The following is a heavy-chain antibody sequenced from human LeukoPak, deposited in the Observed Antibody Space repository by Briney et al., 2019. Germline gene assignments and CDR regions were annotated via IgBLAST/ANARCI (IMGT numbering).Heavy chain of an antibody. J-gene: IGHJ4*02. V-gene: IGHV3-23*01. CDR1: GFTLSSYA. CDR3: AKAPVTTCSGAYCYPFDY. CDR2: ISVSGNT. Sequence: GGSLRLSCAASGFTLSSYAMSWVRQGPGKGLEWVSAISVSGNTYHADSVKGRFTISRDSSKNTLYLQMDSLRAGDAAVYYCAKAPVTTCSGAYCYPFDYWSQGTLVTVSS. D-gene: IGHD2-15*01.